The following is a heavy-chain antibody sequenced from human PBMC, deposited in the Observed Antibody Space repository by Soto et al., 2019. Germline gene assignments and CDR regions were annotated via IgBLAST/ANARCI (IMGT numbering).Heavy chain of an antibody. V-gene: IGHV3-30*18. J-gene: IGHJ6*03. D-gene: IGHD6-13*01. CDR1: GFTFSSYG. Sequence: GGSLRLSCAASGFTFSSYGMHWVRQAPGKGLEWVAVISYDGSNKYYADSVKGRFTISRDNSKNTLYLQMNSLRAEDTAVYYCAKDFYSSSPYYYYYMDVWGKGTTVTVSS. CDR2: ISYDGSNK. CDR3: AKDFYSSSPYYYYYMDV.